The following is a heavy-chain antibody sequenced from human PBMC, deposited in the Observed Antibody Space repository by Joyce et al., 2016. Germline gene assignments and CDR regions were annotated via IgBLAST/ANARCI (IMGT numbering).Heavy chain of an antibody. CDR3: VTGLCIGTACHWDDAFDV. J-gene: IGHJ3*01. V-gene: IGHV3-15*01. CDR1: GFSFRNAW. D-gene: IGHD2-2*01. CDR2: VKSKRQGGTT. Sequence: EVQLVESGGGLVKPGGSLRLSCAASGFSFRNAWVTWVRQAPGKGLAGGCRVKSKRQGGTTDYSAPGKGRFTISRDDSRDTAYLQMNSLKSEDTCVYFCVTGLCIGTACHWDDAFDVWGQGTMVTVSS.